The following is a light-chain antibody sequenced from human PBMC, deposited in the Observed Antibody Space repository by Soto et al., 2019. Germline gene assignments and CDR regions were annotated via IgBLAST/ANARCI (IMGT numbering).Light chain of an antibody. J-gene: IGKJ1*01. V-gene: IGKV1-5*03. Sequence: DIQMTQSPPTLSASAGDRVTITCRASESISSWLAWYQQKPCKAPKLLMYKASSLESGVPSRFSGSGSGTEFTLTISSLQPDDFASYYCQQYNIYPETFGQGTKVDI. CDR3: QQYNIYPET. CDR2: KAS. CDR1: ESISSW.